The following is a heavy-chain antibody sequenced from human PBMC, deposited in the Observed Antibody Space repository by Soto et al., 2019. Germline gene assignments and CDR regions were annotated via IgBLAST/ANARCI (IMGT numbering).Heavy chain of an antibody. D-gene: IGHD4-4*01. J-gene: IGHJ4*02. Sequence: GASVNGYWESAGGTFSSYAISWVRQAPGQGLEWMGGIIPIFGTANYAQKFQGRVTITADESTSTAYMELSSLRSEDTAVYYCARVPGFTVTTHFDYWGQGTLVTVSS. CDR2: IIPIFGTA. CDR1: GGTFSSYA. V-gene: IGHV1-69*13. CDR3: ARVPGFTVTTHFDY.